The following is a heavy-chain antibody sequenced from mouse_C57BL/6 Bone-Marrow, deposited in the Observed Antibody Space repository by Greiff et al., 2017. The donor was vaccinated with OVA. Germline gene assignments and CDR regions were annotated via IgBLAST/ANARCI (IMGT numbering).Heavy chain of an antibody. CDR2: IYPGNSDT. Sequence: EVKLVESGTVLARPGASVKTSCKTSGYTFTSYWMHWVKQRPGQGLEWIGAIYPGNSDTSYNQKFKGKAKLTAVTAASTAYMELSSLTNEDSAVYYCTRGRKEGYAMDYWGQGTSVTVSS. V-gene: IGHV1-5*01. CDR3: TRGRKEGYAMDY. J-gene: IGHJ4*01. CDR1: GYTFTSYW.